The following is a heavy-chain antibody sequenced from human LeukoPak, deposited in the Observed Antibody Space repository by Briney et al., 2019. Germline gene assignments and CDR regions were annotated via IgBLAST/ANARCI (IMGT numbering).Heavy chain of an antibody. V-gene: IGHV1-2*02. J-gene: IGHJ4*02. CDR3: GRKSASRKTSEFDY. CDR2: IHPNSGGT. CDR1: GYTFTDYY. Sequence: ASVKLSCKASGYTFTDYYMNWVRQAPGQGLEWMGWIHPNSGGTNYAQKFQGRVTMTRATSISTAYMELSRLTFDDTAVYYCGRKSASRKTSEFDYWGQGTLVTVSS. D-gene: IGHD2-2*01.